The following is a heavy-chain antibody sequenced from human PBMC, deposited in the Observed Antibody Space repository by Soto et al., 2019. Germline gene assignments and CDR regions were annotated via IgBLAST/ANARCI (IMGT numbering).Heavy chain of an antibody. V-gene: IGHV1-69*06. J-gene: IGHJ6*02. CDR3: ARSEWLRSAGYYYYGMDV. CDR2: IIPIFGTA. D-gene: IGHD5-12*01. CDR1: GGTFSSYA. Sequence: ASVKVSCKASGGTFSSYAISWVRQAPGQGLEWMGGIIPIFGTANYAQKFQGRVTITADKSTSTAYMELSSLRSEDTAVYYCARSEWLRSAGYYYYGMDVWGQGTTVTVSS.